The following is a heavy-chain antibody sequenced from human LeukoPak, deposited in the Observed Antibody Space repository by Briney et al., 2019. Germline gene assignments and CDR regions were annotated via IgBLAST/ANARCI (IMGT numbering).Heavy chain of an antibody. V-gene: IGHV4-59*01. Sequence: SETLSLTCTVSGGSISSYYWSWIRQPPGKGLEWIGYIYYSGSTNYNPSLKSRVTISVDTSKNQFSLKLSSVTAADTAVYYCVAYSSGWYFYFDYWGQGTLVTVSS. CDR3: VAYSSGWYFYFDY. CDR2: IYYSGST. D-gene: IGHD6-19*01. CDR1: GGSISSYY. J-gene: IGHJ4*02.